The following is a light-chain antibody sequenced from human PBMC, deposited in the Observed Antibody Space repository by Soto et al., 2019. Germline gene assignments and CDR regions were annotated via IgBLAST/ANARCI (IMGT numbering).Light chain of an antibody. V-gene: IGKV3-15*01. CDR3: QQYNNWPRT. Sequence: EIVLTQSPGTLSLSPGERATLSCRASQSVSSSYLAWYQQKPGQAPRLLIHGTSTRATGVPARFSGSGSGTEFTLTISSLQSEDSAVYYCQQYNNWPRTFGQGTKVDIK. CDR2: GTS. J-gene: IGKJ1*01. CDR1: QSVSSSY.